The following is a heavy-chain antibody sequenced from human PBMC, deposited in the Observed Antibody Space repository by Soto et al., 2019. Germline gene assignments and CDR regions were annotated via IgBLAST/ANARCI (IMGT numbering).Heavy chain of an antibody. CDR1: GYTFTSYD. Sequence: ASVKVSCKASGYTFTSYDINWVRQATGQGLEWMGWMNPNSGNTGYAQKFQGRVTMTRNTSISTAYMELSSLRSEDTAVYYCARGEDCSGGSCYGLFDYWGQGTLVTVLL. CDR2: MNPNSGNT. D-gene: IGHD2-15*01. CDR3: ARGEDCSGGSCYGLFDY. J-gene: IGHJ4*02. V-gene: IGHV1-8*01.